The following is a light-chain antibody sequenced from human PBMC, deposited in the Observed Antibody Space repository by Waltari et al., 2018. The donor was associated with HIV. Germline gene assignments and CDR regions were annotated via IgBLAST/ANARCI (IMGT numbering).Light chain of an antibody. CDR2: RNS. CDR3: AAWDDSLSGWV. J-gene: IGLJ3*02. V-gene: IGLV1-47*01. CDR1: RSNSGENS. Sequence: QSALTQPPSTSGTPGQTVTIPCSGSRSNSGENSVSWYQQLPGTAPKLLIYRNSQRPSGVRDRFSGSKSGTSASLAINDLRSEDEAEYHCAAWDDSLSGWVFGGGTNLTVL.